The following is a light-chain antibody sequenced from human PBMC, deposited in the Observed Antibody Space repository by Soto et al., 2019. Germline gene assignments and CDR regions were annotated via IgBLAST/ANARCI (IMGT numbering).Light chain of an antibody. J-gene: IGKJ5*01. V-gene: IGKV4-1*01. Sequence: DLVVTHSPDSLSVSLGGGATINCRSSHRVLYSPNNTNYLAWYQHQPGQPPSLLIYGASTRATGIPARFSGSGSGTDFTIIINSLEPEDVAIYYCQQYGGSPRITFGQGTRLEIK. CDR1: HRVLYSPNNTNY. CDR3: QQYGGSPRIT. CDR2: GAS.